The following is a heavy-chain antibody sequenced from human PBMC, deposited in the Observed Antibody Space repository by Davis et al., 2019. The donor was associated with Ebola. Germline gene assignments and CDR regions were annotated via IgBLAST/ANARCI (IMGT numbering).Heavy chain of an antibody. V-gene: IGHV4-38-2*02. CDR3: ARQIAVGYYYGMDV. J-gene: IGHJ6*02. CDR2: IYYSGST. CDR1: GYSISNGFS. Sequence: MPSETLSLTCTVSGYSISNGFSWGWIRQPPGKGLEWIGYIYYSGSTNYNPSLKSRVTISVDTSKNQFSLKLSSVTAADTAVYYCARQIAVGYYYGMDVWGQGTTVTVSS. D-gene: IGHD6-19*01.